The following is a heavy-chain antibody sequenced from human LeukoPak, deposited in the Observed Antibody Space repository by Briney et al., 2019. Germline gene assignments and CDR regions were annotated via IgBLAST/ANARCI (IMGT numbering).Heavy chain of an antibody. D-gene: IGHD2-2*01. CDR2: IYYSGST. CDR3: ARSPTKRVPEDY. Sequence: SETLSLTCTVSGDSISSSSYYWGWIRQPPGKGLEWIGSIYYSGSTYYNPSLKSRVTISVDTSKNQFSLKLSSVTAADTAVYYCARSPTKRVPEDYWGQGTLVTVSS. CDR1: GDSISSSSYY. V-gene: IGHV4-39*07. J-gene: IGHJ4*02.